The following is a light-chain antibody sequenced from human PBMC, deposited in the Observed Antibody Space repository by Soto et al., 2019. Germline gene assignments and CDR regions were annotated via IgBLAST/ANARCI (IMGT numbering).Light chain of an antibody. CDR2: DAS. CDR3: QQSYSTPYT. CDR1: QSISSY. J-gene: IGKJ2*01. V-gene: IGKV1-39*01. Sequence: DIQMTQSPSSLSASVGDRVTITCRASQSISSYLNWYQQKPGKAPKLLIYDASSLQSGVPSRFRGSGSGTDFTLTISSLQPEDFATYYCQQSYSTPYTFGQGTKLEIK.